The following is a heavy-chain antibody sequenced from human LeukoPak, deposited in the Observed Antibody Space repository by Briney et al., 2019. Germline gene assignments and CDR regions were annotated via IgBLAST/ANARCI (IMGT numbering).Heavy chain of an antibody. V-gene: IGHV4-59*01. CDR2: IYYSGST. Sequence: SETLSLTCTVSGDSISNYYWSWIRQPPGKGLEWIGYIYYSGSTNSNPSLKSRVTISLDTSKNQSSLKLNSVTAADTAVYYCARGRGGIATLDSWGQGTLVTVSS. D-gene: IGHD1-26*01. J-gene: IGHJ4*02. CDR1: GDSISNYY. CDR3: ARGRGGIATLDS.